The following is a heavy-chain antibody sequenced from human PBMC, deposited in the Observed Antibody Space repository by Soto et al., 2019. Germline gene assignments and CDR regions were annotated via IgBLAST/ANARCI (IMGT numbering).Heavy chain of an antibody. D-gene: IGHD6-6*01. CDR3: ARDLGSSSAFDY. Sequence: GGSLRLSCAASGGTFSSYSMSWVRQAPGKGLEWVSSISSSSSYIYYADSVKGRFTISRDNAKNSLYLQMNSLRAEDTAVYYCARDLGSSSAFDYWGQGTLVTVSS. CDR2: ISSSSSYI. J-gene: IGHJ4*02. V-gene: IGHV3-21*01. CDR1: GGTFSSYS.